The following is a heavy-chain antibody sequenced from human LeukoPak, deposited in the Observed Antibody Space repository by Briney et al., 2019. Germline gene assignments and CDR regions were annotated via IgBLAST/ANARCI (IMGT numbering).Heavy chain of an antibody. J-gene: IGHJ4*02. V-gene: IGHV4-39*01. D-gene: IGHD5-18*01. CDR1: GGSISTSSYY. CDR2: MYYSGST. Sequence: PSETVSLTCIVSGGSISTSSYYWGWIRQPPGKGLEWIGSMYYSGSTYYNPSLQSRVTISVDTSKNQFSLRLTSVTAADTAVYYCARQGGLWLRAPFDYWGQGTLVTVSS. CDR3: ARQGGLWLRAPFDY.